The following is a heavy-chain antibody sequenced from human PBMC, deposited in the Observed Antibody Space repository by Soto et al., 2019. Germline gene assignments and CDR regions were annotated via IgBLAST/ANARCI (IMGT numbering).Heavy chain of an antibody. CDR2: IYYSGST. D-gene: IGHD1-20*01. Sequence: PSETLSLTCTVSGGSVNIGSYSWSWIRQPPGKGLEWIGYIYYSGSTNYNPSLKSRVTISVDTSKNQCSLKLSYVTAADTAVYYCARVVKTVSYGMDVWGQGTTVTVSS. J-gene: IGHJ6*02. V-gene: IGHV4-61*01. CDR3: ARVVKTVSYGMDV. CDR1: GGSVNIGSYS.